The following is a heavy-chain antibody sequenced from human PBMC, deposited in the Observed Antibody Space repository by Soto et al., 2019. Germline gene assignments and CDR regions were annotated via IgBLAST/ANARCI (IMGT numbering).Heavy chain of an antibody. CDR2: INIGNGNA. Sequence: ASVKVSCQPSGYTFTSYPVHWVRQVPGQGLEWVGWINIGNGNAGYSKNFQDRVTITRDTSATTAYMELSSLRSEDTAVYYCAREPLCGGRCYDNYFDPWGQGTLVTVSS. CDR1: GYTFTSYP. CDR3: AREPLCGGRCYDNYFDP. D-gene: IGHD2-15*01. J-gene: IGHJ5*02. V-gene: IGHV1-3*04.